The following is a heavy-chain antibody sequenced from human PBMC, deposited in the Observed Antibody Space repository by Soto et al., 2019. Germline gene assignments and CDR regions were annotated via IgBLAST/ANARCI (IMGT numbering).Heavy chain of an antibody. CDR2: IIPIFGTA. CDR3: ARAWELARGRFDP. Sequence: QVQLVQSGAEVKKPGSSVKVSCKASGGTFSSFAIIWVRQAPGQGLEWMGGIIPIFGTANFAQKFQGRVTIAADESTSTAYMQLSSLRSEDTAVYYCARAWELARGRFDPWGQGTLVTVSS. D-gene: IGHD1-1*01. V-gene: IGHV1-69*01. CDR1: GGTFSSFA. J-gene: IGHJ5*02.